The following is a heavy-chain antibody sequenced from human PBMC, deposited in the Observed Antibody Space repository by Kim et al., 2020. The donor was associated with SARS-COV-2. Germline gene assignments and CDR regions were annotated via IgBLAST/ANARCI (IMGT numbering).Heavy chain of an antibody. Sequence: VSGGRTYYADSVKGRFTISRDNSKTTLYLQMSSLSADDTAVYYCAKRGHYWGQGTLVTVSS. CDR2: VSGGRT. J-gene: IGHJ4*02. CDR3: AKRGHY. D-gene: IGHD3-10*01. V-gene: IGHV3-23*01.